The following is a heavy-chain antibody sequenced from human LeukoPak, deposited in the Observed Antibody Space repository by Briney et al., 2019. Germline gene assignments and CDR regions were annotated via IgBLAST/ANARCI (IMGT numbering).Heavy chain of an antibody. D-gene: IGHD6-6*01. J-gene: IGHJ5*02. Sequence: GGSLRLSCAASEFTFSSYGMHWVRQAPGKGLEWVAVIWYGGSNKYYADSVKDRFTISRDNSKNTLYLQMNSLRAEDTAVYYCAKDRVEYRSSSPRFDPWGQGTLVTVSS. V-gene: IGHV3-30*02. CDR2: IWYGGSNK. CDR3: AKDRVEYRSSSPRFDP. CDR1: EFTFSSYG.